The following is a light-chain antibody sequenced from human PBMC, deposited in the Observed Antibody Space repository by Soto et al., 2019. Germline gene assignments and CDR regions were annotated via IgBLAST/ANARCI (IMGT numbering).Light chain of an antibody. J-gene: IGLJ1*01. V-gene: IGLV7-46*01. CDR3: LLLYPGTRRV. CDR2: DTN. Sequence: QAVVTREPSLTVSPGGTVTLTCGSSTGAVTSGHYPYWFQQKPGQAPRTLIYDTNNKYSWTPARFSASLLGGKAALTLSAAQPEDEAEYYCLLLYPGTRRVFGTGTKLTVL. CDR1: TGAVTSGHY.